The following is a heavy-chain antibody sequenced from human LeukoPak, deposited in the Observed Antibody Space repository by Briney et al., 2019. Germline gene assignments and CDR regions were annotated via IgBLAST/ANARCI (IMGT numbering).Heavy chain of an antibody. CDR1: GGSFSRYY. J-gene: IGHJ6*02. Sequence: SEALSLTCAVYGGSFSRYYWTWIRQPPGKGLEWIGEINHSGSTSYNPSLKSRVTVSVDTSKNQFSLRLSSMTAADTAVYYCARGNGYSNGWGSCYYGMDVWGQGTTVSVS. CDR2: INHSGST. CDR3: ARGNGYSNGWGSCYYGMDV. D-gene: IGHD6-19*01. V-gene: IGHV4-34*01.